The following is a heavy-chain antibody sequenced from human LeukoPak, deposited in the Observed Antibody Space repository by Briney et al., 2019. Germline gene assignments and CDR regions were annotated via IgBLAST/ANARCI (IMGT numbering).Heavy chain of an antibody. Sequence: PGGSLRLSCAASGFTFSSYAMSWVRQAPGKGLDWVSGISGSGGTTYYADSVQGRFTISRDNSKKTVFLQMSSLRAEDTAVYYCAKGGNYAPLDYWGQGTLVTVSS. D-gene: IGHD1-7*01. CDR2: ISGSGGTT. CDR3: AKGGNYAPLDY. J-gene: IGHJ4*02. V-gene: IGHV3-23*01. CDR1: GFTFSSYA.